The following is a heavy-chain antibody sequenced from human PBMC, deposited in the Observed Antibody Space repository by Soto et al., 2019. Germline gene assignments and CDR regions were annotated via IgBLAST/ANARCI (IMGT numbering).Heavy chain of an antibody. CDR3: ARAFCTNGVCYYFFDY. Sequence: PGGSLRLSCAVSGFTFGTYAMHWVRQAPGKGLEWVAVIYYDGSNRYYGDAVKGRSTISRDNSKSTLYLQMSSLRAEDTAVYYCARAFCTNGVCYYFFDYWGHGTLVTVSS. CDR2: IYYDGSNR. J-gene: IGHJ4*01. V-gene: IGHV3-33*01. D-gene: IGHD2-8*01. CDR1: GFTFGTYA.